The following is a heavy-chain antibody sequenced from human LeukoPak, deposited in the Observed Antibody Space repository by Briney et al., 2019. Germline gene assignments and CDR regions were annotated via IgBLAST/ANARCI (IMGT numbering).Heavy chain of an antibody. V-gene: IGHV4-4*09. J-gene: IGHJ5*02. CDR3: ARMPGWFDP. Sequence: SETLSLTCTVSGGSISSYYWSWLRQPPGKGLEWIGYIYTSGSTNYNPSLKSRVTISVDTSKNEFSLKLSSVTAADTAVYYCARMPGWFDPWGQGTLVTVSS. CDR2: IYTSGST. D-gene: IGHD2-2*01. CDR1: GGSISSYY.